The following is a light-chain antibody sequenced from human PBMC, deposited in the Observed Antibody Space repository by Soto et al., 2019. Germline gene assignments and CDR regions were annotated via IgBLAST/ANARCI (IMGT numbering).Light chain of an antibody. CDR3: SSYTASSSVV. J-gene: IGLJ2*01. Sequence: QSVLTQPASVSGSLGQSITISCTGTSSDVGGYNYVSWYQHHPGKAPKLMIYGVNNRPSGVSNRFSGSRSGNTASLTISGLQAEDEADYYCSSYTASSSVVFGGGTKLTVL. CDR1: SSDVGGYNY. V-gene: IGLV2-14*03. CDR2: GVN.